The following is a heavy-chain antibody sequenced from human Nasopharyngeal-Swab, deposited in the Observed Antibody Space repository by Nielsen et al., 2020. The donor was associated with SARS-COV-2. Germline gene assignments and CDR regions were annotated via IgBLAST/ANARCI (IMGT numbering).Heavy chain of an antibody. CDR2: IYTSGST. D-gene: IGHD2-15*01. CDR3: ARAGVVVVAATHWFDP. V-gene: IGHV4-4*07. CDR1: GGSISSYY. J-gene: IGHJ5*02. Sequence: LRLSCTVSGGSISSYYWSWIRQPAGKGLEWIGRIYTSGSTNYNPSLKSRVTMSVDTSKNQFSPKLSSVTAADTAVYYCARAGVVVVAATHWFDPWGQGTLVTVSS.